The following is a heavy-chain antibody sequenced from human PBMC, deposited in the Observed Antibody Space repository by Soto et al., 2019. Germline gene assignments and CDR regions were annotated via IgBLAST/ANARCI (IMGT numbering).Heavy chain of an antibody. Sequence: QITLKESGPTLVKPTQTLTLTCTFSGFSLSTSGVAVGWIRQPPGKALEWLALIYWDADYRYSPSLKSRLTNNKDTSKNQVVLTMTNMDPVDTATXYCAXXXXXXXYFDYWGQGTLVTVSS. V-gene: IGHV2-5*02. J-gene: IGHJ4*02. CDR3: AXXXXXXXYFDY. CDR1: GFSLSTSGVA. CDR2: IYWDADY.